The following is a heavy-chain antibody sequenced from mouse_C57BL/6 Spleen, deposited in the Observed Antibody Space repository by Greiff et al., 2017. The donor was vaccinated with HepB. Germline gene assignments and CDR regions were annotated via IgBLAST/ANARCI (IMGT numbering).Heavy chain of an antibody. V-gene: IGHV1-9*01. J-gene: IGHJ2*01. CDR2: ILPGSGST. Sequence: VQLQQSGAELMKPGASVKLSCKATGYTFTGYWIEWVKQRPGHGLEWIGEILPGSGSTNYNEKFKGKATFTADTSSNTAYMQLSSLTTEDSAIYYCARGGIYYYGSSSYYFDYWGQGTTLTVSS. D-gene: IGHD1-1*01. CDR1: GYTFTGYW. CDR3: ARGGIYYYGSSSYYFDY.